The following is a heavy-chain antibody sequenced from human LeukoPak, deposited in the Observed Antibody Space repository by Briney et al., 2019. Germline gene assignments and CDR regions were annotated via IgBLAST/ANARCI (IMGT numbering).Heavy chain of an antibody. CDR2: IWYDGSSK. V-gene: IGHV3-33*01. D-gene: IGHD3-16*02. CDR1: GFTFSSYG. CDR3: ATDDHYDYVWGSYRLGYGMDV. J-gene: IGHJ6*02. Sequence: GGSLRLSCAASGFTFSSYGMHWVRQAPGKGLEWVAVIWYDGSSKYYADSVKGRFTISRDNSKNTLYLQMNSLRAEDTAVYYCATDDHYDYVWGSYRLGYGMDVWGQGTTVTVSS.